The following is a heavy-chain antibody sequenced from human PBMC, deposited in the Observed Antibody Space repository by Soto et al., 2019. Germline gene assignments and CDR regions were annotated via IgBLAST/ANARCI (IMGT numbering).Heavy chain of an antibody. J-gene: IGHJ6*02. Sequence: EVQLVESGGGLVKPGGSLRLSCAASGFIFSTYSMNWVRQVPGKGLEWVSSISSTGSYIYYVDSVKGRFTISRDNAKNSLHLQMNSLRAEDTGVYYCARGWLGVVVKANGYYYYGMDVWGQGTTVTVSS. CDR2: ISSTGSYI. D-gene: IGHD2-21*01. CDR3: ARGWLGVVVKANGYYYYGMDV. V-gene: IGHV3-21*01. CDR1: GFIFSTYS.